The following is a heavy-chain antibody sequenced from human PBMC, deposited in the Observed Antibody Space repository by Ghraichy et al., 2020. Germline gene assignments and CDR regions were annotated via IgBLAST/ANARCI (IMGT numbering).Heavy chain of an antibody. CDR3: ASAIYDYVWGSYRYVPYYFDY. CDR1: GGTFSSYA. J-gene: IGHJ4*02. D-gene: IGHD3-16*02. V-gene: IGHV1-69*13. Sequence: SVKVSCKASGGTFSSYALSWVRQAPGQGLEWMGGIIPIFGTANYAQKFQGRVTITADESTSTAYMELSSLRSEDTAVYYCASAIYDYVWGSYRYVPYYFDYWCQGTLVTVSS. CDR2: IIPIFGTA.